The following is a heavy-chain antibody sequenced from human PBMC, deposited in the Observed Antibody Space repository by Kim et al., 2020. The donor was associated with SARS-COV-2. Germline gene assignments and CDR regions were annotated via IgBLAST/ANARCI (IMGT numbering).Heavy chain of an antibody. Sequence: GESLKISCKGSGYSFTSYWIGWVRQMPGKGLEWMGIIYPGDSDTRYSPSFQGQVTISADKSISTAYLQWSSLKASDTAMYYCARHVALNERYCSGGSCYLPGDYWGQGTLVTVSS. CDR1: GYSFTSYW. CDR2: IYPGDSDT. J-gene: IGHJ4*02. CDR3: ARHVALNERYCSGGSCYLPGDY. D-gene: IGHD2-15*01. V-gene: IGHV5-51*01.